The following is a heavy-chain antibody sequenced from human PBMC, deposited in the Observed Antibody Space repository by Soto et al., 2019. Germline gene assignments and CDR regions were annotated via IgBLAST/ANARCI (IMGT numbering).Heavy chain of an antibody. D-gene: IGHD1-1*01. CDR3: ARGRYGDY. CDR2: ISANNGNT. V-gene: IGHV1-18*01. Sequence: QVHLVQSGAEVKKPGASVKVSCKGSGYGFTTYGITWVRQAPGQGLEWMAWISANNGNTNYAQKLQGRVTVTRDTSTSTAYMELRTLRSDDTAVYYFARGRYGDYWGQGALVTVSS. J-gene: IGHJ4*02. CDR1: GYGFTTYG.